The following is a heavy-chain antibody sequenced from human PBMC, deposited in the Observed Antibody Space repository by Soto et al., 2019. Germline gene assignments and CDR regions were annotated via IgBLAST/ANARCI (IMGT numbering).Heavy chain of an antibody. V-gene: IGHV1-3*01. D-gene: IGHD6-13*01. CDR2: INAGNGNT. Sequence: ASVKVSCKASGYTFTSYAMHWVRQAPGQRLEWMGWINAGNGNTKYSQKFQGRVTITRDTSASTAYMELSSLRSEDTAVYYCARDVGIAAAGTGDSWFDPWGQGHLVTVSS. CDR1: GYTFTSYA. CDR3: ARDVGIAAAGTGDSWFDP. J-gene: IGHJ5*02.